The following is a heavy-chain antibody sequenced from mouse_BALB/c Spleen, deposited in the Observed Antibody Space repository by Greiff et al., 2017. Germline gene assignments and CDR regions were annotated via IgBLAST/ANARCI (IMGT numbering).Heavy chain of an antibody. CDR1: GYTFTSYW. J-gene: IGHJ2*01. D-gene: IGHD1-1*01. CDR2: IDPSDSYT. CDR3: TRYDYGSSFFDY. Sequence: QVQLQQPGAELVKPGASVKMSCKASGYTFTSYWMHWVKQRPGQGLEWIGVIDPSDSYTSYNQKFKGKATLTVDTSSSTAYMQLSSLTSEDSAVYYCTRYDYGSSFFDYWGQGTTRTVSA. V-gene: IGHV1S127*01.